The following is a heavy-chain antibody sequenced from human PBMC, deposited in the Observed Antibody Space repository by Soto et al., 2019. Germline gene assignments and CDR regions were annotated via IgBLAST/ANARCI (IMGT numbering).Heavy chain of an antibody. J-gene: IGHJ4*02. Sequence: GGSLRLSCTASGFTFGDYAMSWFRQAPGKGLEWVGFIRSKAYCGTTEYAASVKGRLTISRDDSKSIAYLQMNSLKTEDTAVYYCTRRYFDWLGSVEPSFDYWGQGTLVTVSS. CDR1: GFTFGDYA. CDR3: TRRYFDWLGSVEPSFDY. D-gene: IGHD3-9*01. V-gene: IGHV3-49*03. CDR2: IRSKAYCGTT.